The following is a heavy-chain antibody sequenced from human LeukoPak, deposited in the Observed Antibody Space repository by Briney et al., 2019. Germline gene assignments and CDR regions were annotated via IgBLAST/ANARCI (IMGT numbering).Heavy chain of an antibody. CDR1: GFTFSSYA. D-gene: IGHD3-10*01. CDR2: ISGSGGST. V-gene: IGHV3-23*01. Sequence: PGGSLRLSCAASGFTFSSYAMSWVRQAPGKGLEWVSAISGSGGSTYYADSVKGRFTISRDNSRDTLYLQMNSLRAEDPAVYYCAKGYYXXXXXSXXXXYXGQGTLVTVSS. J-gene: IGHJ4*02. CDR3: AKGYYXXXXXSXXXXY.